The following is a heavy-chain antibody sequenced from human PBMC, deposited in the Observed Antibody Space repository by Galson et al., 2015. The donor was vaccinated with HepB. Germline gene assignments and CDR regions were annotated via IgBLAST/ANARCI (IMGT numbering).Heavy chain of an antibody. J-gene: IGHJ6*04. CDR3: TRDLRGPSTAYRVRWDV. D-gene: IGHD4-17*01. CDR1: GDSISSSNW. Sequence: SETLSLTCAVSGDSISSSNWWSWVRQSPGKGPEWMGEIHHSGSTNYNPSLKSRVTISVDKSKNQFSLKLTSVTAADTAVYYCTRDLRGPSTAYRVRWDVWGEGTAVIVSS. CDR2: IHHSGST. V-gene: IGHV4-4*02.